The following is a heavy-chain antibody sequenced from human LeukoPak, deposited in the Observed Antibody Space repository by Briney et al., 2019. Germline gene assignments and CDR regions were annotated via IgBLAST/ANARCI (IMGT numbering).Heavy chain of an antibody. Sequence: PGGSLRLSCAASGFTFSSYAMSWVRQAPGKGLEWVAVISYDGSNKYYADSVKGRFTISRDNSKNTLYLQMNSLRAEDTAVYYCARILAGHIVVAPFDYWGQGTLVTVSS. CDR1: GFTFSSYA. CDR3: ARILAGHIVVAPFDY. CDR2: ISYDGSNK. J-gene: IGHJ4*02. V-gene: IGHV3-30-3*01. D-gene: IGHD2-21*01.